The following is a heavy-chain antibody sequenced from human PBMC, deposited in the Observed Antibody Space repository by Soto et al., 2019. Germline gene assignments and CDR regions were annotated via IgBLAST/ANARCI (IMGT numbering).Heavy chain of an antibody. CDR3: ARNYDDVWGSYRYRPNFDY. CDR1: GGSISSGDYY. D-gene: IGHD3-16*02. Sequence: SETLSLTCTVSGGSISSGDYYWRWIRQPPGKGLEWIGYIYYSGSTYYNPSLKSRVTISVDTSKNQFSLKLSSVTAADTAVYYCARNYDDVWGSYRYRPNFDYWGQGTLVTVSS. J-gene: IGHJ4*02. V-gene: IGHV4-30-4*01. CDR2: IYYSGST.